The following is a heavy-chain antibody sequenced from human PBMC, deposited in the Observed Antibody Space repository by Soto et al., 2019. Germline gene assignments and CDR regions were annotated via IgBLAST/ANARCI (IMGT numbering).Heavy chain of an antibody. Sequence: GGSVRLSCEASGFNFSSYGIHWARQAPGKGLEWVAIIWKEGSNEYYADSVKGGFTISRDNSKNTVYLQVSKLRAEDTAVYFCARDQTDSGGYSDSWGQGTLVTVSS. D-gene: IGHD3-22*01. CDR1: GFNFSSYG. CDR2: IWKEGSNE. J-gene: IGHJ4*02. CDR3: ARDQTDSGGYSDS. V-gene: IGHV3-33*01.